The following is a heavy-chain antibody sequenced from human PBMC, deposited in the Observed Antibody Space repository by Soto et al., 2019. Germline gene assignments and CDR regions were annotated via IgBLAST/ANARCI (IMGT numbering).Heavy chain of an antibody. J-gene: IGHJ5*02. D-gene: IGHD3-9*01. CDR2: ISSSSSYI. Sequence: EVQLVESGGGLVKPGGSLRLSCAASGYTFSSYSMNWIRQAPWKGLEWVSSISSSSSYIDYADSVKGRFTISRDNAKNALYLQLNSLRAEDTAVYYWPREDGILTVYLRFHNWFDPWGQGTLVTVSS. CDR3: PREDGILTVYLRFHNWFDP. V-gene: IGHV3-21*01. CDR1: GYTFSSYS.